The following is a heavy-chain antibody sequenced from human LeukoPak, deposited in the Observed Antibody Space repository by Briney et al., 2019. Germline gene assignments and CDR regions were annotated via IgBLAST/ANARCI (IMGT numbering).Heavy chain of an antibody. CDR3: ARGGYYGSGNDFRFDP. CDR1: GGSISSYY. Sequence: PSETLSLTCTVSGGSISSYYWSWIRQPPGKGLEWIGYIYYSGSTNYKPSLKSRVTISLDTSKNQFSLKLSSVTAADTAVYYCARGGYYGSGNDFRFDPWGQGTLVTVSS. D-gene: IGHD3-10*01. J-gene: IGHJ5*02. CDR2: IYYSGST. V-gene: IGHV4-59*01.